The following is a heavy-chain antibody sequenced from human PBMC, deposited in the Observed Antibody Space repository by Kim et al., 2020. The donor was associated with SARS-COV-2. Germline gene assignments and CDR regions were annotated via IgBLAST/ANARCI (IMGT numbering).Heavy chain of an antibody. CDR3: AKDSGRSCSSTSCYTYFAPYYYYYYGMDV. CDR2: ISGSGGST. V-gene: IGHV3-23*01. Sequence: GGSLRLSCAASGFTFSSYAMSWVRQAPGKGLEWVSAISGSGGSTYYADSVKGRFTISRDNSKNTLYLQMNSLRAEDTAVYYCAKDSGRSCSSTSCYTYFAPYYYYYYGMDVWGQGTTVTVSS. CDR1: GFTFSSYA. J-gene: IGHJ6*02. D-gene: IGHD2-2*02.